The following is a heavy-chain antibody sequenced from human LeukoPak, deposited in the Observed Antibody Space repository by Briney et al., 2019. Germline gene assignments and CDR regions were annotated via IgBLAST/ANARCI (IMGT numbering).Heavy chain of an antibody. CDR3: ARAPKYTSGWHS. D-gene: IGHD6-19*01. CDR2: MYYTGST. Sequence: PGGSLRLSCAASGFTITTYAMGWVRQPPGKGLEWIGYMYYTGSTNYNPSLKSRVTISVDTSNNRFSLRLNSVTAADTAVYYCARAPKYTSGWHSWGQGSLVIVSS. J-gene: IGHJ4*02. CDR1: GFTITTYA. V-gene: IGHV4-59*01.